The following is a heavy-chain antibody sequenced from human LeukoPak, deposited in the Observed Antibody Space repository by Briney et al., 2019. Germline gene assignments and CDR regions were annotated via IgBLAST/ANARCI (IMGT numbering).Heavy chain of an antibody. J-gene: IGHJ4*02. V-gene: IGHV4-30-4*07. CDR3: ARDPYDSGI. Sequence: SETLSLTCAVSGDSISSGGYSWSWVRQPPGNGLEWIGYIYSSGRSYYNPSLQSRVTISVDTSKNEFSLKVTSVTAADTAVYYCARDPYDSGIWGQGTLVTVSS. D-gene: IGHD3-10*01. CDR2: IYSSGRS. CDR1: GDSISSGGYS.